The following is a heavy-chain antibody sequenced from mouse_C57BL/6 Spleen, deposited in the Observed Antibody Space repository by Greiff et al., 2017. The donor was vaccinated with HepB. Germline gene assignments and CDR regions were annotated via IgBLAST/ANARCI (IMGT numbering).Heavy chain of an antibody. CDR1: GFTFSSYA. Sequence: EVHLVESGGGLVKPGGSLKLSCAASGFTFSSYAMSWVRQTPEKRLEWVATISDGGSYTYYPDNVKGRFTISRDNAKNNLYLQMSHLKSEDTAMDYCARDEDYGSLYWYFDVWGTVTTVTVSS. CDR2: ISDGGSYT. CDR3: ARDEDYGSLYWYFDV. D-gene: IGHD1-1*01. V-gene: IGHV5-4*01. J-gene: IGHJ1*03.